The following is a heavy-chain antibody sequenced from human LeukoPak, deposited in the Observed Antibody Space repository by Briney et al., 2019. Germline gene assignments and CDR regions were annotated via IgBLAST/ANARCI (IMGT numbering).Heavy chain of an antibody. CDR2: ISSSGSTI. CDR1: GFTFSDYY. V-gene: IGHV3-11*01. CDR3: AREQWLAYNTDY. D-gene: IGHD6-19*01. Sequence: GGSLRLSCAASGFTFSDYYMSWIRQAPGKGLEWVSYISSSGSTIHYADSVKGRFTISRDNAKNSLYLQMNSLRVEDTAVYYCAREQWLAYNTDYWGQGTLVTVSS. J-gene: IGHJ4*02.